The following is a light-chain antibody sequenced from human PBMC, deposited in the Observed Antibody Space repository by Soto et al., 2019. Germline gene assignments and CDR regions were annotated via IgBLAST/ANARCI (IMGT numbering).Light chain of an antibody. CDR3: CSYAGSYSWV. J-gene: IGLJ3*02. V-gene: IGLV2-11*01. Sequence: QSVLTQPRSVSGSPGQSVTISCTGTSSDVGNYDYVSWYQQHPGMAPQLIIYDIAKRPSGVPDRFSGSKFGNTASLTISGLQAEDEAAYYCCSYAGSYSWVFGGGTKLTVL. CDR2: DIA. CDR1: SSDVGNYDY.